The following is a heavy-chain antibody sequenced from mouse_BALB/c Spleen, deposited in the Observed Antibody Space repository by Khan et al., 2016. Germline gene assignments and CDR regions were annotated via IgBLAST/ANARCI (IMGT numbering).Heavy chain of an antibody. J-gene: IGHJ3*01. CDR1: GFECSRYW. CDR2: INPDSSTI. D-gene: IGHD1-2*01. CDR3: TRLHYYGRFAY. Sequence: EVKLEASGGGLVQPGGSLKLSCAASGFECSRYWMSWVRQAPGKGLEWIGEINPDSSTINYTPSLKDKFIISRDNAKNTLYLQMSKVRSEDTALYYCTRLHYYGRFAYWGQGTLVTVSA. V-gene: IGHV4-1*02.